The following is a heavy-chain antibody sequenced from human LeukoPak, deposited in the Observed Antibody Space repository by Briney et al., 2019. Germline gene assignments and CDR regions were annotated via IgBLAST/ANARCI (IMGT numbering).Heavy chain of an antibody. V-gene: IGHV4-38-2*02. Sequence: PSETLSLTCTVSGYSISSGYYWGWIRQPPGKGLEWIGSIYHSGSTYYNPSLKSRVTISVDTSKNQFSLKLSSVTAADTAVYYCSTIPYPWGQGTLVTVSS. J-gene: IGHJ5*02. CDR3: STIPYP. D-gene: IGHD5/OR15-5a*01. CDR1: GYSISSGYY. CDR2: IYHSGST.